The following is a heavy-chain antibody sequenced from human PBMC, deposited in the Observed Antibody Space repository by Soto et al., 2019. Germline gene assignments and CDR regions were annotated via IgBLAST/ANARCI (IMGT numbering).Heavy chain of an antibody. J-gene: IGHJ4*02. CDR3: ARARSAAGTDFDY. D-gene: IGHD6-13*01. CDR2: IYYSGST. CDR1: GGSISSGDYY. V-gene: IGHV4-30-4*01. Sequence: QVQLQESGPGLVKPSQTLSLTCTVSGGSISSGDYYWSWIRQPPGKGLEWIGYIYYSGSTYYNPSLKRLVTISVDTSKNQFSLKLSSVTAADTAVYYCARARSAAGTDFDYWGQGTLVTVSS.